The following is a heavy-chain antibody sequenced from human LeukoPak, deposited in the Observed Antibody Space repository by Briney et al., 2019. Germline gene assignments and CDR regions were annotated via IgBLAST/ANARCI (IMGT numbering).Heavy chain of an antibody. Sequence: ASVKVSCKTSGFTFTNYGISWVRQAPGQRLEWMGWIGAYNGNTNYAQKLQGRVTMTTDTSTSTAYMELRSLRSDDTAVYYCARVDGYPDPFDIWGQGTMVTVSS. CDR3: ARVDGYPDPFDI. J-gene: IGHJ3*02. V-gene: IGHV1-18*01. CDR1: GFTFTNYG. D-gene: IGHD5-24*01. CDR2: IGAYNGNT.